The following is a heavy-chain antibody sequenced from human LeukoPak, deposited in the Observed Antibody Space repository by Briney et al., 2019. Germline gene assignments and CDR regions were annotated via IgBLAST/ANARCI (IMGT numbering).Heavy chain of an antibody. CDR2: ISSSSSYI. J-gene: IGHJ4*02. V-gene: IGHV3-21*01. CDR1: GFTFSSYS. D-gene: IGHD5-18*01. Sequence: GGSLRLSCAASGFTFSSYSMNWVRQAPGKGLELDSSISSSSSYIYYADSVKGRFTISRDNAKNSLYLQMNSLRAEDTAVYYCARGGYSYGYTLYYFDYWGQGTLVTVSS. CDR3: ARGGYSYGYTLYYFDY.